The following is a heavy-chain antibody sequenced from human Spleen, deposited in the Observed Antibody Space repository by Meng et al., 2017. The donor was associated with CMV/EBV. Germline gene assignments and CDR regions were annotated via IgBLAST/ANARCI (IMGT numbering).Heavy chain of an antibody. CDR2: IRYDGSNK. D-gene: IGHD3-3*01. CDR1: GFTFSSYG. CDR3: SSVFGVVTYYYYYGMDV. Sequence: GGSLRLSCAASGFTFSSYGMHWVRQAPGKGLEWVAFIRYDGSNKYYADSVKGRFTISRDNSKNTLYLQMNSLRAEDTAVYYCSSVFGVVTYYYYYGMDVWGKGPRSPSPQ. J-gene: IGHJ6*01. V-gene: IGHV3-30*02.